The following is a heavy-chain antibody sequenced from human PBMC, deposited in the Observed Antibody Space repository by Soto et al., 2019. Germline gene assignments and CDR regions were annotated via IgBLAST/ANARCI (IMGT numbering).Heavy chain of an antibody. Sequence: QVSLVQSGAEVKKPGASVKVSCKASGYTFTSYYVHWVRQAPGQGLEWMGIINPSGATTTYAQNFRGRVAMTRDTSTRTVYMELSSLRSEDTAVYYCARRDCFSSSCYFKYWGQGTLVTVSS. CDR2: INPSGATT. D-gene: IGHD2-2*01. CDR1: GYTFTSYY. CDR3: ARRDCFSSSCYFKY. J-gene: IGHJ4*02. V-gene: IGHV1-46*01.